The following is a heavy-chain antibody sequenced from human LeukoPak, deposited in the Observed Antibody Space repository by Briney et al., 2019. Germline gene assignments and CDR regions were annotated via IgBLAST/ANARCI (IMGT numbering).Heavy chain of an antibody. CDR2: IYYIGST. J-gene: IGHJ4*02. CDR1: GGSISSYY. Sequence: SETLSLTCTVSGGSISSYYWSWIRQPPGKGLEWIGYIYYIGSTNYNPSLKSRVTISVDTSNNQFSLKLNSVTAADTAVYYCARASGGNGPTGVDYWGQGTLVTVSS. CDR3: ARASGGNGPTGVDY. V-gene: IGHV4-59*01. D-gene: IGHD4-23*01.